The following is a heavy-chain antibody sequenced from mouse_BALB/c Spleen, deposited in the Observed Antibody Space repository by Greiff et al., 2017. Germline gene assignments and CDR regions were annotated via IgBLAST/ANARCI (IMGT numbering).Heavy chain of an antibody. CDR3: ARSLGSSLRGAMDY. J-gene: IGHJ4*01. CDR2: INPYNDGT. Sequence: VQLQQSGPELVKPGASVKMSCKASGYTFTSYVMHWVKQKPGQGLEWIGYINPYNDGTKYNEKFKGKATLTSDKSSSTAYMELSSLTSEDSAVYYCARSLGSSLRGAMDYWGQGTSVTVSS. V-gene: IGHV1-14*01. D-gene: IGHD1-1*01. CDR1: GYTFTSYV.